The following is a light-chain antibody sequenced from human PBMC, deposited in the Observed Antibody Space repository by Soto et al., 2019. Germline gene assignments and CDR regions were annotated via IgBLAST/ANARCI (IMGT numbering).Light chain of an antibody. V-gene: IGLV1-40*01. CDR1: SSNIGAGYD. CDR3: QSYDSRLSGRV. CDR2: GNS. J-gene: IGLJ3*02. Sequence: QSVLTQPPSVSGAPGQRVTISCTGSSSNIGAGYDVHWYQQLPGTAPKLLIYGNSNRPSGVPDRFSGSKSGTSASLAITGLQAEEEADYYCQSYDSRLSGRVFGGGTKLTVL.